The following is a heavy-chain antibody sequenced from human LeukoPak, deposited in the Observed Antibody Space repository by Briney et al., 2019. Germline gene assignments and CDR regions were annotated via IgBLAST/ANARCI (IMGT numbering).Heavy chain of an antibody. D-gene: IGHD3-22*01. CDR3: ARAYYHDTSSYQGFDF. V-gene: IGHV1-18*01. CDR2: ISAYNGNT. J-gene: IGHJ4*02. Sequence: ASVKVSCKASGYTFTNFGFTWVRQAPGQGLEWMGWISAYNGNTDYAQKLQGRVTMTTDTSTSTAYMELRSLRSDDTAAYFCARAYYHDTSSYQGFDFWGQGTLVTVSS. CDR1: GYTFTNFG.